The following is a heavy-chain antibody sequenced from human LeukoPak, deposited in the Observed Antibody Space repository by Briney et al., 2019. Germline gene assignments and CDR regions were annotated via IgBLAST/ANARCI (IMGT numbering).Heavy chain of an antibody. J-gene: IGHJ4*02. D-gene: IGHD6-13*01. CDR2: IKQDGSEK. V-gene: IGHV3-7*01. Sequence: GGSLRLSCAASGFTFSSYSMNWVREAPGKGLEWVANIKQDGSEKYYVDSVKGRFTISRDNAKNSLYLQMNSLRAEDTAVYYCASEYSSSWRTYWGQGTLVTVSS. CDR3: ASEYSSSWRTY. CDR1: GFTFSSYS.